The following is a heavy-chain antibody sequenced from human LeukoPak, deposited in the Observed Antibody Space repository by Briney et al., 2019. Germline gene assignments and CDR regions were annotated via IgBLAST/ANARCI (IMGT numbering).Heavy chain of an antibody. D-gene: IGHD2-2*01. CDR2: IYTSGST. Sequence: SETLSLTCTVSGGSIIRYYGSWIRQPAGKGLEWIGRIYTSGSTNHNPSLKSRVTMSVDTSKNQFSLKLSSVTAADTAVYYCAREGCSSTSCYGAYYYYGMDVWGQGTTVTVSS. CDR1: GGSIIRYY. V-gene: IGHV4-4*07. J-gene: IGHJ6*02. CDR3: AREGCSSTSCYGAYYYYGMDV.